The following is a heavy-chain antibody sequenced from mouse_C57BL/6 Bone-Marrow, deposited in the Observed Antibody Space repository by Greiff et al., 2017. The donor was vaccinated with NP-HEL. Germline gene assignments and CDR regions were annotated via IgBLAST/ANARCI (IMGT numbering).Heavy chain of an antibody. V-gene: IGHV1-18*01. CDR2: INPNNGGT. CDR1: GYTFTDYN. Sequence: VQLQQSGPELVKPGASVKIPCKASGYTFTDYNMDWVKQSHGKSLEWIGDINPNNGGTIYNQKFKGKATLTVDKSSSTAYMELRSLTSEDTAGYYCARPGYYAMDYWGQGTSVTVSS. J-gene: IGHJ4*01. CDR3: ARPGYYAMDY.